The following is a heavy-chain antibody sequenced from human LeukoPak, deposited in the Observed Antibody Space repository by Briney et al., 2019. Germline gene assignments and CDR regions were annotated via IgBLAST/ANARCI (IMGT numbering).Heavy chain of an antibody. CDR1: GYTFTAYY. CDR3: ARGSYFDY. CDR2: INLNSGGT. Sequence: ASVRVSCKASGYTFTAYYMHWVRQAPGQGLEWMGWINLNSGGTNHAQKFQGRVTMTRDTSISTAYMELSRLRSDDTAVYYCARGSYFDYWGQGTPVTASS. V-gene: IGHV1-2*02. J-gene: IGHJ4*02.